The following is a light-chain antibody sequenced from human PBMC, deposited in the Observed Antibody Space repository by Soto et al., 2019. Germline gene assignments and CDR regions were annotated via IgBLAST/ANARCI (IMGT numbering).Light chain of an antibody. CDR1: SSNIGTSS. V-gene: IGLV1-44*01. CDR2: TTN. Sequence: QSVLTQPHSASGTPGQRVTISCSGSSSNIGTSSVHWFQQLPGTAPKLLISTTNQRPSGVPERFSGSKSGPSASLAISGLQSEDEADYYCAAWDDSLNGHVFGTGNKVTVL. J-gene: IGLJ1*01. CDR3: AAWDDSLNGHV.